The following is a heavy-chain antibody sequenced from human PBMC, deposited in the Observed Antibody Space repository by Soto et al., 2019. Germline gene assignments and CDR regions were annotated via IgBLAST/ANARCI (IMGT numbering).Heavy chain of an antibody. CDR2: VNPNNGDT. J-gene: IGHJ4*02. CDR1: VYTFSNYD. D-gene: IGHD3-10*01. CDR3: PKVSRKGSAIDFDY. V-gene: IGHV1-8*01. Sequence: QVQLVQSGAELKKPGASVKVSCKASVYTFSNYDMNWVRLATGQGTEWIGWVNPNNGDTGYAQKFQGRVTLTTDISTTTAYMELTSLRSEDTAIYYCPKVSRKGSAIDFDYLGQGTLITVSS.